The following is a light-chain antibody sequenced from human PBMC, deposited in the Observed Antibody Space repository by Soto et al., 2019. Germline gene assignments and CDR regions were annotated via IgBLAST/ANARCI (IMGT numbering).Light chain of an antibody. CDR2: GAS. J-gene: IGKJ1*01. Sequence: EIVLTQSPGTLSLSPGERATLSCRASQSVSSNLAWYQQKPGQAPRLLMYGASNRATGIPARFSGSGSGTEFTLTISSLQSADFAVYYCQQYNNWPQKTFGQGTKVDIK. V-gene: IGKV3-15*01. CDR1: QSVSSN. CDR3: QQYNNWPQKT.